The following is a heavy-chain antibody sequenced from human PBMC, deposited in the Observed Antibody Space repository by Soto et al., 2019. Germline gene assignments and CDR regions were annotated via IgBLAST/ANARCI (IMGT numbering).Heavy chain of an antibody. CDR1: GYTFTSYG. J-gene: IGHJ5*02. V-gene: IGHV1-18*01. Sequence: QVQLVQSGAEVKKPGASVKVSCKASGYTFTSYGXXXXXXXHGQGLEWMGWISAYNGTTNYAQKLQGRVTMTTDTXXXXXXXXXXXXXXXXXXXXXXXXXXXXFDPWGQGTLVTVSS. CDR2: ISAYNGTT. CDR3: XXXXXXFDP.